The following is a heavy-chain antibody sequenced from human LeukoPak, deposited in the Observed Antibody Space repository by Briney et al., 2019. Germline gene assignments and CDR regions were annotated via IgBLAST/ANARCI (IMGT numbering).Heavy chain of an antibody. J-gene: IGHJ4*02. CDR2: INTSGGST. Sequence: ASVTVSFKASGYTFTSYYMHWGRQAPGPGLEWMGIINTSGGSTSYAQKFQGRVTMTRDTSTSTVYMELSSLRSEDTAVYYCASKDNSSWYSIDYWGQGTLVTVSS. CDR3: ASKDNSSWYSIDY. D-gene: IGHD6-13*01. CDR1: GYTFTSYY. V-gene: IGHV1-46*01.